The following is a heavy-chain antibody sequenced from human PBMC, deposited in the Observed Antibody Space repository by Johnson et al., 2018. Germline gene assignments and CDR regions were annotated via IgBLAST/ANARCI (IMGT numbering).Heavy chain of an antibody. Sequence: VQLVETGGGLIQPGGSLRLSCAASGFTVSTIYMSWVRQAPGKGLELVSAIYSGGATYYADSVKGRFTISRDESKNTLYLQMNSLGVEDTAVYFCARDTLWSTYYYYMDVWGKGTTVTVSS. D-gene: IGHD3-10*01. CDR3: ARDTLWSTYYYYMDV. CDR1: GFTVSTIY. J-gene: IGHJ6*03. V-gene: IGHV3-53*02. CDR2: IYSGGAT.